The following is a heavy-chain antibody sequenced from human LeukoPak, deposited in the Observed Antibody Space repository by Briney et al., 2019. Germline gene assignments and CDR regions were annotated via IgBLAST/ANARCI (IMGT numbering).Heavy chain of an antibody. CDR2: IYTSGST. V-gene: IGHV4-4*07. J-gene: IGHJ6*03. Sequence: SETLSLTCTVSGGSISSYYWSWIRQPAGKGLEWIGRIYTSGSTDYNPSLKSRVTMSVDTSKNQFSLKLSSVTAADTAVYYCARAKGGTVTTTESKTTYYYMDVWGKGTTVTVSS. CDR3: ARAKGGTVTTTESKTTYYYMDV. CDR1: GGSISSYY. D-gene: IGHD4-17*01.